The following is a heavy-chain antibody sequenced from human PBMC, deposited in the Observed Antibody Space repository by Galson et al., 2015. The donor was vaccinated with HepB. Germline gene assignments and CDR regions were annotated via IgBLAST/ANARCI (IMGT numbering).Heavy chain of an antibody. J-gene: IGHJ5*02. V-gene: IGHV3-30*18. CDR3: AKDFGGKLPTATYNLFDH. D-gene: IGHD1-1*01. CDR2: ISSDGSTQ. CDR1: GFIFRNYG. Sequence: SLRLSCAASGFIFRNYGMHWVRQAPGKGLEWVAVISSDGSTQYYADSVKGRFTISRGNSRTTLSLQMNSLRTEDTAVYYCAKDFGGKLPTATYNLFDHWGQGTLVTVSP.